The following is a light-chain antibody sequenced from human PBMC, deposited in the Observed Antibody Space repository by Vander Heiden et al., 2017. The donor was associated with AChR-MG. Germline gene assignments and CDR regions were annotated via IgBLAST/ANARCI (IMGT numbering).Light chain of an antibody. Sequence: IALTQSATTLSLPPGERATLSCRASQGISSYLAWHQQKPGQAPRLLIYDASNGATGLPARFSGSWYGKDSTLTISIREPEDSTVYYCQRRSNSPPLTFGGRTRVEIK. V-gene: IGKV3-11*01. J-gene: IGKJ4*01. CDR1: QGISSY. CDR2: DAS. CDR3: QRRSNSPPLT.